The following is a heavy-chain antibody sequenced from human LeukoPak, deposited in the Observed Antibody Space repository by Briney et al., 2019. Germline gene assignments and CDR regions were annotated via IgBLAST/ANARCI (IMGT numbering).Heavy chain of an antibody. CDR1: GGTFSSYA. CDR2: IIPIFGTA. J-gene: IGHJ4*02. D-gene: IGHD2-2*01. CDR3: ASPPPHGYCSSTSCYGHFDY. Sequence: GASVKVSCKASGGTFSSYAISWVRQAPGQGLEWMGGIIPIFGTANYAQKFQGRVTITADESTSTAYMELSSLRSEDTAVYYCASPPPHGYCSSTSCYGHFDYWGQGTLVTVSS. V-gene: IGHV1-69*13.